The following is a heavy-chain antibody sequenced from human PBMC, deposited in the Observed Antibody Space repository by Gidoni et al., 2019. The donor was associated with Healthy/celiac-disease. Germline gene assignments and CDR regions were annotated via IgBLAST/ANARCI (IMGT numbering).Heavy chain of an antibody. CDR3: AKKNLYYYGSGSYYNAGLGYVDY. CDR1: GFTFSSSA. V-gene: IGHV3-23*01. D-gene: IGHD3-10*01. CDR2: ISGSGGST. J-gene: IGHJ4*02. Sequence: EVQLLESGGGLVQPGGSLRLSCAASGFTFSSSALSWVRQAPGKGLEWVSAISGSGGSTYYADSVKGRFTISRDNSKNTLYLQMNSLRAEDTAVYYCAKKNLYYYGSGSYYNAGLGYVDYWGQGTLVTVSS.